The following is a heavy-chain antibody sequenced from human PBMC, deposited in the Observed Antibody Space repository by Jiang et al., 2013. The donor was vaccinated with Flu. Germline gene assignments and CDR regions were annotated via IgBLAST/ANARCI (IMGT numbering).Heavy chain of an antibody. J-gene: IGHJ4*02. CDR1: GGSFSGYY. D-gene: IGHD6-13*01. CDR2: INHSGST. Sequence: LLKPSETLSLTCAVYGGSFSGYYWSWIRQPPGKGLEWIGEINHSGSTNYNPSLKSRVTISVDTSKNQFSLKLSSVTAADTAVYYCARVIAAAGPVDYWGQGTLVTVSS. CDR3: ARVIAAAGPVDY. V-gene: IGHV4-34*01.